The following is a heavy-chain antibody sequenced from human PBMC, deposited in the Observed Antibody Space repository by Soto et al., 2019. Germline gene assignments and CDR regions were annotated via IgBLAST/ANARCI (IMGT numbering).Heavy chain of an antibody. CDR1: TESLRGYY. J-gene: IGHJ5*02. CDR3: ARGRFSSGWYSYFDP. V-gene: IGHV4-34*01. CDR2: ISQSGFT. Sequence: SETLSLTCAVSTESLRGYYWTWIRQSPGKGLEWIGEISQSGFTNYNPSLESRVTLSVDTSKSEFSLHLTSMTAADTALYYCARGRFSSGWYSYFDPWGQGTPVTVSS. D-gene: IGHD6-19*01.